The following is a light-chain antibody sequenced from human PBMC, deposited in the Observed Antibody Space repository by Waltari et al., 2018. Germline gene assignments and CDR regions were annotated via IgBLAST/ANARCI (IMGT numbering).Light chain of an antibody. J-gene: IGKJ2*01. Sequence: DIQMTQSPPSLSASVGDRVTITCRASQSISTYLNWYQQKPGKAPKLLIYTASSLQSGIPSTFSGSGSGTDFTLTISSLQPEDVATYYCQQSYSTPYTFGRGTKLEI. CDR3: QQSYSTPYT. V-gene: IGKV1-39*01. CDR2: TAS. CDR1: QSISTY.